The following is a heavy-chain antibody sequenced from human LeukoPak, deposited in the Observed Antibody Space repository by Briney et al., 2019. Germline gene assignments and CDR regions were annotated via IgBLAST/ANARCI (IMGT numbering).Heavy chain of an antibody. D-gene: IGHD7-27*01. CDR2: ITSSSSNT. V-gene: IGHV3-21*01. J-gene: IGHJ4*02. CDR1: GFTFSSYA. CDR3: ARGWGYGYY. Sequence: GGSLRLSCAASGFTFSSYAMSWVRQAPGKGLEWVSCITSSSSNTYYADSVKGRFTISRDNAKNSLYLQVNSLRAEDTAVYYCARGWGYGYYWGQGTLVTVSS.